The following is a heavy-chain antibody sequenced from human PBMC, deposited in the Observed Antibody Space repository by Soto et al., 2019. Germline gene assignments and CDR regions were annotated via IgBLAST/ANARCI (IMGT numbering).Heavy chain of an antibody. CDR1: GGSISRGGYF. D-gene: IGHD6-6*01. V-gene: IGHV4-31*03. Sequence: PSETLSLTCTVSGGSISRGGYFWSWIRQHPGKGLEWIGFIYYSGSTYYNPSLKSRVTISVDTSKNQFSLKLSSVTAADTAVYYCAREGAAPYSYYGMDVWGQGTTVTVSS. CDR2: IYYSGST. CDR3: AREGAAPYSYYGMDV. J-gene: IGHJ6*02.